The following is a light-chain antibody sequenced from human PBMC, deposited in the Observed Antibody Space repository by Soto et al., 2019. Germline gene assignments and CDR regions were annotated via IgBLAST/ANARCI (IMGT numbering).Light chain of an antibody. J-gene: IGKJ5*01. V-gene: IGKV1-17*03. CDR1: QDVKNF. CDR2: RAS. CDR3: QQLNSYPLT. Sequence: DVQMTQSPSAVSATVGDRVIIPCGASQDVKNFMSWFQQKPGEVPKRLSYRASTLQEGVPSRFSGSGSGTEFTLTISSLQPEYFATYYCQQLNSYPLTFGQGTRLEIK.